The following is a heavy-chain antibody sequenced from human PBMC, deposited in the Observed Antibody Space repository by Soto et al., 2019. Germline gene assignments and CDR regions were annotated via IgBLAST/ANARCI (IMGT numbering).Heavy chain of an antibody. CDR1: GVTFNSQD. J-gene: IGHJ4*02. Sequence: QVQLVQSGAEVKKPGSSVKVSCKASGVTFNSQDMRWVRQAPGQGLEWMGGIIPMFGTPHYAKKFQDRVTITADDSTGTAYLEFSSLTSEDTAVYYCATSEVRDVFSFDYWGPGTLVTVS. CDR3: ATSEVRDVFSFDY. CDR2: IIPMFGTP. V-gene: IGHV1-69*01.